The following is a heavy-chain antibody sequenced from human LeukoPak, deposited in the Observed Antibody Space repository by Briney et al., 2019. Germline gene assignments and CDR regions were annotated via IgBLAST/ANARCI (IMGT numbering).Heavy chain of an antibody. D-gene: IGHD2-8*01. CDR1: GGSFSGYY. CDR3: ARVHRVTYCVWYRCYGMDV. J-gene: IGHJ6*02. CDR2: INHSGST. Sequence: PSETLSLTCAVYGGSFSGYYWSWIRQPPGKGLEWIGEINHSGSTNYNPSLKSRVTMSVDTSKNQFSLKLSSVTAADTAVYYCARVHRVTYCVWYRCYGMDVWGQGTTVTVSS. V-gene: IGHV4-34*01.